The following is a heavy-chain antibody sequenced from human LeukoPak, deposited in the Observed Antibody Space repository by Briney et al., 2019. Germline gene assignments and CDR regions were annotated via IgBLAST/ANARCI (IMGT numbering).Heavy chain of an antibody. D-gene: IGHD3-22*01. Sequence: PSETLSLTCTVSGGSVSSGSYYWSWIRQPPGKGLEWIGYIYYSGSTNYNPSLKSRVTISVDTSKNQFSLKLSSVTAADTAVYYCAGAGAKYYYDSSGYYSTAFDIWGQGTMVTVSS. CDR1: GGSVSSGSYY. CDR2: IYYSGST. V-gene: IGHV4-61*01. J-gene: IGHJ3*02. CDR3: AGAGAKYYYDSSGYYSTAFDI.